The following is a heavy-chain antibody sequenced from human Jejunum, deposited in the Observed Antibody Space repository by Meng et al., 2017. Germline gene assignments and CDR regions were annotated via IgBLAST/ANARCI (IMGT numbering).Heavy chain of an antibody. CDR3: ARAYSSGWEDYFDS. V-gene: IGHV3-7*01. J-gene: IGHJ4*02. Sequence: GESLKISCSASGFTFSDYWMSWVRQAPGEGLEWVASINQDVSQTSYVDSVKGRFTISRDNAKKSLYLQMNNLRDEDTAVYYCARAYSSGWEDYFDSWGQGALVTVSS. CDR2: INQDVSQT. CDR1: GFTFSDYW. D-gene: IGHD6-19*01.